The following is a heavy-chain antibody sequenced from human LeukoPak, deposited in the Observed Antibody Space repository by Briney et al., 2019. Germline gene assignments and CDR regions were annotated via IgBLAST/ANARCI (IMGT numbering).Heavy chain of an antibody. D-gene: IGHD4-23*01. J-gene: IGHJ4*02. CDR2: IYYSGST. CDR3: ARESAFGGSYYFDY. Sequence: SETLSLTCTVSGGSLSSYYWSWIRQPPGKGLEGIGYIYYSGSTNYNPSLKSRVTISVDTSKNQFSLKLSSVTAADTAVYYCARESAFGGSYYFDYWGQGTLVTVSS. V-gene: IGHV4-59*01. CDR1: GGSLSSYY.